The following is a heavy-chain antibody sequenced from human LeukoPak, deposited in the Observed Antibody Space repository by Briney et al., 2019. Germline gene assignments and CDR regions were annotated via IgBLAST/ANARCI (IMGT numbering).Heavy chain of an antibody. Sequence: SQTLSLTCTVSGGSISSGGYYWSWIRQHPGKGLEWIGYIYYSGSTYYNPSLKSRVTISVDTSKNQFSLKLSSVTAADTAVYYCARANSSNQYYGMDVWGQGTTVTVSS. D-gene: IGHD6-13*01. J-gene: IGHJ6*02. CDR1: GGSISSGGYY. V-gene: IGHV4-31*03. CDR3: ARANSSNQYYGMDV. CDR2: IYYSGST.